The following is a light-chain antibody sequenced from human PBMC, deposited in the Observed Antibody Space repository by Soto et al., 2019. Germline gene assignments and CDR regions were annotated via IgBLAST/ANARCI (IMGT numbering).Light chain of an antibody. CDR3: AVWDDSLNGVV. V-gene: IGLV1-44*01. CDR2: SNN. J-gene: IGLJ2*01. Sequence: QSVLTQPPSASGTPGQRVTISCSGSSSNIGSNAVNWYQQLPGTAPKLLIYSNNQRPSGVPARFSGSKSGTSASLAISGLQSDAEADYYCAVWDDSLNGVVFGGGTKLTVL. CDR1: SSNIGSNA.